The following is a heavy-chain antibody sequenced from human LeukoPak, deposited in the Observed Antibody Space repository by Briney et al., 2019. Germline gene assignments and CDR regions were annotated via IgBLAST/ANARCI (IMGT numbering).Heavy chain of an antibody. Sequence: GGSLRLSCAASGFTFSTYGMSWVRQAPGKGLEWVSGISNSGDSTNYADSVKGRFTISRDNAKNTLYLQMSSLRAEDTAVYYCVRGTYYYGSGDFYWGQGTLVTVSS. CDR1: GFTFSTYG. J-gene: IGHJ4*02. V-gene: IGHV3-23*01. CDR2: ISNSGDST. D-gene: IGHD3-10*01. CDR3: VRGTYYYGSGDFY.